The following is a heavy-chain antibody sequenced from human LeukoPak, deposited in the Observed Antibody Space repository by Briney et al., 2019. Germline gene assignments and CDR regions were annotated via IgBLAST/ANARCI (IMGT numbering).Heavy chain of an antibody. CDR2: VYHTGTT. CDR1: GYSVSSGYY. Sequence: TSGTLSLTCVVSGYSVSSGYYWGWIRQSPGKGLEWIASVYHTGTTYYNPSLKSRASISVNMSKNHVSLRLTSVTAADTAMYYCTRDEYGAADWGQGILVTVSS. J-gene: IGHJ4*02. V-gene: IGHV4-38-2*02. CDR3: TRDEYGAAD. D-gene: IGHD4-17*01.